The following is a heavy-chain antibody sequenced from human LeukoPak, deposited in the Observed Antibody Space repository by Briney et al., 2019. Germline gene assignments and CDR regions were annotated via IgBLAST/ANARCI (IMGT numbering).Heavy chain of an antibody. CDR1: GYTFTGYY. CDR3: ARNNYGSGSYYY. Sequence: ASVNVSCMASGYTFTGYYMHWVRQAPGQGREWMGWINPNSGGTNYAQKIQGRVTMTRDTSISTAYMELSRLRSDDTAVYYCARNNYGSGSYYYWGQGTLVTVSS. CDR2: INPNSGGT. D-gene: IGHD3-10*01. V-gene: IGHV1-2*02. J-gene: IGHJ4*02.